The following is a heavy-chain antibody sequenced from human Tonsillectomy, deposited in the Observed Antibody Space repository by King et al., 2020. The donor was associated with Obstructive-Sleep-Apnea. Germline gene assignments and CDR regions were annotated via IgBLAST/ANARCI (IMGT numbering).Heavy chain of an antibody. CDR3: AKDRVGYGDYDGPGWGL. CDR1: GFTFSSYA. D-gene: IGHD4-17*01. CDR2: ISGGGGST. J-gene: IGHJ4*02. Sequence: VQLVESGGGLVQPGGSLRLSCAASGFTFSSYAMSWVRQAPGKGLEWVSGISGGGGSTYYADSVKGRFTISGDNSENTLYLQMNSLRAEDTAVYYCAKDRVGYGDYDGPGWGLWGQGALVTVSS. V-gene: IGHV3-23*04.